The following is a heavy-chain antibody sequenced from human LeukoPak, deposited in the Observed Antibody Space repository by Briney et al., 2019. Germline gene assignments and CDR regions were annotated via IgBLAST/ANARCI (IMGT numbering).Heavy chain of an antibody. CDR1: GFTLCNFW. V-gene: IGHV3-74*01. CDR2: INSDGSDT. Sequence: GGSLRHSCAASGFTLCNFWKHWVRQAPGKGLVWVSRINSDGSDTSYADSVKGRLTISRDNAKNTLYLQMNSLRAEDTAIYYCVGGYDPYYWGQGTLVTVSS. CDR3: VGGYDPYY. J-gene: IGHJ4*02. D-gene: IGHD2-15*01.